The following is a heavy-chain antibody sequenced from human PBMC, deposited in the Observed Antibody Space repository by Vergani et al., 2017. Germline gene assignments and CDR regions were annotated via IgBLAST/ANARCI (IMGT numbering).Heavy chain of an antibody. CDR3: ARDRLYSSCWYDY. V-gene: IGHV1-69*01. CDR2: IIPIFGTA. CDR1: GGTFSSYA. J-gene: IGHJ4*02. Sequence: QVQLVQSGAEVKKPGSSVKVSCKASGGTFSSYAISWVRQAPGQGLEWMGGIIPIFGTANYAQKFQGRVTITADESTSTAYMELSSLSSEDTAVYYCARDRLYSSCWYDYWGQGTLVSVSS. D-gene: IGHD6-19*01.